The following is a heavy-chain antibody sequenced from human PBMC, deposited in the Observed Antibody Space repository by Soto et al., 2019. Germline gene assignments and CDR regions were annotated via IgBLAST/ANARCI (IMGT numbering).Heavy chain of an antibody. CDR2: ISYDGSNK. Sequence: GGSLRLSCEASVFTFSSYVMHWVRQAPGKGLEWVALISYDGSNKYYADSVKSRFTISRDNSKKALYLQMNSLRTEDTAVYSCAREPAREITYYYYGIDVWGQGTSVTVSS. J-gene: IGHJ6*02. CDR3: AREPAREITYYYYGIDV. V-gene: IGHV3-30-3*01. D-gene: IGHD3-16*01. CDR1: VFTFSSYV.